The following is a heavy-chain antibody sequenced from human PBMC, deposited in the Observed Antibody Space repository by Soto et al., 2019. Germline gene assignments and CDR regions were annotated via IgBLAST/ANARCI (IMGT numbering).Heavy chain of an antibody. J-gene: IGHJ6*02. Sequence: SETLSPTCTVSCGSISSYYWSWIRQPAGKGLEWIGRIYTSGSTNYNPSLKSRVTMSVDTSKNQFSLKLSSVTAADTAVYYCARAGAVYCSSTSCPQRNYYYYGMDVWGQGTTVTVSS. CDR3: ARAGAVYCSSTSCPQRNYYYYGMDV. CDR2: IYTSGST. CDR1: CGSISSYY. V-gene: IGHV4-4*07. D-gene: IGHD2-2*01.